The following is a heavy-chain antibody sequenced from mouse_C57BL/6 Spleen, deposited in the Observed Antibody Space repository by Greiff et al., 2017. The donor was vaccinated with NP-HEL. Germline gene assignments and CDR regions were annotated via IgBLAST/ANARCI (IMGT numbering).Heavy chain of an antibody. CDR3: ARRDYGSSYGNYFDY. CDR2: ISSGSSTI. Sequence: EVQLVESGGGLVKPGGSLKLSCAASGFPFSDYGMHWVRQAPEKGLEWVAYISSGSSTIYYADTVKGRFTISRDNAKNTLFLQMTSLRSEDTAMYYCARRDYGSSYGNYFDYWGQGTTLTVSS. D-gene: IGHD1-1*01. J-gene: IGHJ2*01. V-gene: IGHV5-17*01. CDR1: GFPFSDYG.